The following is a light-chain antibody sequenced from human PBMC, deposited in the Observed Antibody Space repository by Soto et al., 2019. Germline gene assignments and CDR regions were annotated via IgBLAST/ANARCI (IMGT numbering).Light chain of an antibody. J-gene: IGLJ1*01. CDR1: SSDVGGYNY. CDR2: DVT. CDR3: TSYTSGSTTYV. V-gene: IGLV2-14*01. Sequence: QSVLTQPASVSGSPGQSITISCTGTSSDVGGYNYVSWYQQHPGKAPKLMIYDVTNRPSGVSDRFSGSKSDNTASLTISGLQAEDEADYYCTSYTSGSTTYVFGTGTKVTVL.